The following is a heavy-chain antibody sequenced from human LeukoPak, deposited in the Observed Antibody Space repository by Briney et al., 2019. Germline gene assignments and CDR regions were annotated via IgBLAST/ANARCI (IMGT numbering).Heavy chain of an antibody. CDR1: GFTFSGFW. CDR3: ASKSLTDGDLEF. V-gene: IGHV3-7*03. D-gene: IGHD3-10*01. J-gene: IGHJ4*02. CDR2: INSDGSEG. Sequence: PGGSLRLSCAVSGFTFSGFWMSWSRQAPGKGLEWVASINSDGSEGYYADVVKGRFTISRDNAKNTLYLQMNNLRAEDTAVYFCASKSLTDGDLEFWGQGTLVTVSS.